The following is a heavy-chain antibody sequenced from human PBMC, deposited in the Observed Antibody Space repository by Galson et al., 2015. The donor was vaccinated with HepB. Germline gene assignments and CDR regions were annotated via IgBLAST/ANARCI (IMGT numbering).Heavy chain of an antibody. CDR3: AKNGLGHCGSTSCSGGMDV. V-gene: IGHV3-23*01. CDR1: GFTFSSYG. Sequence: SLRLSCAASGFTFSSYGMSWIRQAPGKGLEWVSDVGGSGGSIYYADSVKGRFTISRDNSKNSLYLQMNSLRAEDTAVYYCAKNGLGHCGSTSCSGGMDVCGHGTAVTVSS. J-gene: IGHJ6*02. CDR2: VGGSGGSI. D-gene: IGHD2-2*01.